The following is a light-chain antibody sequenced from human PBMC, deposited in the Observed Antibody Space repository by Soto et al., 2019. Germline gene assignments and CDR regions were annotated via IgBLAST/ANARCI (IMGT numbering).Light chain of an antibody. V-gene: IGLV1-51*01. J-gene: IGLJ2*01. CDR1: SSNIGNNY. CDR2: DNN. CDR3: GTWDSSLSAVV. Sequence: QSVLTQPPSVSAAPGQKVTISCSGSSSNIGNNYVSWYQQHPGTAPKLLIYDNNKRPSGIPDRFSGSKSGTSATLGITGLQTGDESDYYCGTWDSSLSAVVFGGGTKLTV.